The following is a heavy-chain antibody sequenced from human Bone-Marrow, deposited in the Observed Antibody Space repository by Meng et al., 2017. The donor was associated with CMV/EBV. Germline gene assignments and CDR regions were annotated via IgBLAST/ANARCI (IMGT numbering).Heavy chain of an antibody. Sequence: SGLNFRSYWINWVRQDPGKGLVWVSRIKSDGSSTNYADSVKGRFTISRDNAKNTLYLQMNSLRAEDTAVYYCARVHCSTTSCYWFDPWGQGTLVTVSS. CDR3: ARVHCSTTSCYWFDP. V-gene: IGHV3-74*01. CDR2: IKSDGSST. D-gene: IGHD2-2*01. CDR1: GLNFRSYW. J-gene: IGHJ5*02.